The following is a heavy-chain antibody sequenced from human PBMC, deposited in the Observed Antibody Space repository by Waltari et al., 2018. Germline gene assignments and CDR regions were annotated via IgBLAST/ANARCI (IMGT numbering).Heavy chain of an antibody. CDR2: ISGSGGST. D-gene: IGHD2-2*01. CDR3: AKEPSTQPADI. Sequence: EVQLLESGGGLVQPGGSLRLSCAASGFTFSSYAMSWVRQAPGKGLEWASAISGSGGSTYYAYSVKRRLTISRDNSNNTLYLQMNSLRAEDTAVYYCAKEPSTQPADIWGQGTMVTVSS. CDR1: GFTFSSYA. J-gene: IGHJ3*02. V-gene: IGHV3-23*01.